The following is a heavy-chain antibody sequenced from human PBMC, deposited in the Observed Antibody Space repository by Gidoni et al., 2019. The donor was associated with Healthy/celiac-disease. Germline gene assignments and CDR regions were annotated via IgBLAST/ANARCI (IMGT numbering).Heavy chain of an antibody. J-gene: IGHJ3*02. D-gene: IGHD3-3*01. CDR3: ARDRTGYDFWSGYYNI. CDR1: GLTFSSYG. Sequence: VQLVESGGGVVQPGRSLRLSCAASGLTFSSYGMHWVRQAPGKGLEWVAVKSYDGSNKYYADSVKGRFTISRDNSKNTLYLQMNSLRAEDTAVYYCARDRTGYDFWSGYYNIWGQGTMVTVSS. V-gene: IGHV3-30*03. CDR2: KSYDGSNK.